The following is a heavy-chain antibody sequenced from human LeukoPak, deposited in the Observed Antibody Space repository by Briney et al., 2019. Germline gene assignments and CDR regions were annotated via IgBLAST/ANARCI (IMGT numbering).Heavy chain of an antibody. V-gene: IGHV6-1*01. CDR2: TYYRSKWYN. Sequence: SQTLSLTCAISGDSVSSNSAAWTWIRQSPSRGLEWLGRTYYRSKWYNDYAVSVESRITINPDTSKNQFSLHLNSVTPEDTAVYYCARILGYYFDYWGQGTLVTVSS. J-gene: IGHJ4*02. CDR1: GDSVSSNSAA. D-gene: IGHD3-10*01. CDR3: ARILGYYFDY.